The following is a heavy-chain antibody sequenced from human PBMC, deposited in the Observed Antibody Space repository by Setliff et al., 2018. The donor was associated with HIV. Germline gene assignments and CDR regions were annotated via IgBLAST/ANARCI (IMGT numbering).Heavy chain of an antibody. CDR3: ATWTRAETSENFQH. CDR1: GYSFTICW. J-gene: IGHJ1*01. D-gene: IGHD4-17*01. Sequence: PGESLKISCKASGYSFTICWIGWVRQMPGKGLEWMGVIYPGDSDTRYSPSFQGQVTISADKSITTAYVQWSSLKASDTAMYYCATWTRAETSENFQHWGQGTLVTVS. V-gene: IGHV5-51*01. CDR2: IYPGDSDT.